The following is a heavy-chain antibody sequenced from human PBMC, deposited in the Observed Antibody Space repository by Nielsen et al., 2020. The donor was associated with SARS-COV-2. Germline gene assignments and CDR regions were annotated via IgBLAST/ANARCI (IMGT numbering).Heavy chain of an antibody. D-gene: IGHD3-10*01. CDR1: GGSISSYY. CDR2: IYYSGST. Sequence: SETLSLTCTVSGGSISSYYWSWIRQPPGKGLEWIGSIYYSGSTYYNPSLKSRVTISVDTSKNQFSLKLSSVTAADTAVYYCARGGLGRSPRLGFRDYYFDYWGQGTLVTVSS. CDR3: ARGGLGRSPRLGFRDYYFDY. J-gene: IGHJ4*02. V-gene: IGHV4-59*05.